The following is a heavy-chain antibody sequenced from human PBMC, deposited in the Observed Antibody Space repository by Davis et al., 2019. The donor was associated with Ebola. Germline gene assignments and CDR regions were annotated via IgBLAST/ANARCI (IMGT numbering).Heavy chain of an antibody. D-gene: IGHD2-21*02. CDR3: AKSCGGDCRHWYFDL. Sequence: PGGSLRLSCAASGFTFSSYAMSWVRQAPGKGLEWVSAISGSGGSTYYADSVTGRFTISRDNSKNTLDLQMNSLRAEDTAVYYCAKSCGGDCRHWYFDLWGRGTLVTVSS. V-gene: IGHV3-23*01. CDR1: GFTFSSYA. CDR2: ISGSGGST. J-gene: IGHJ2*01.